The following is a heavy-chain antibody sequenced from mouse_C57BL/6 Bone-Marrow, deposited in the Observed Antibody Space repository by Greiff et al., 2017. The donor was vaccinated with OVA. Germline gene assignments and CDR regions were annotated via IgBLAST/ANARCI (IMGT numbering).Heavy chain of an antibody. CDR2: INPNNGGT. Sequence: VQLQRSGPELVKPGASVKIPCKASGYTFTDYNMDWVKQSHGKSLEWIGDINPNNGGTIYNQKFKGKATLTVDKSSSTAYMELRSLTSEDTAVYYCARLGPYYGSSLYWYFDVWGTGTTVTVSS. V-gene: IGHV1-18*01. J-gene: IGHJ1*03. CDR1: GYTFTDYN. CDR3: ARLGPYYGSSLYWYFDV. D-gene: IGHD1-1*01.